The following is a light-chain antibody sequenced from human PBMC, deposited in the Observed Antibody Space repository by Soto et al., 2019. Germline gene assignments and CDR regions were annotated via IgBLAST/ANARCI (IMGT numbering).Light chain of an antibody. V-gene: IGLV2-14*01. CDR3: SSYTNTGTLVV. CDR1: STDVGGHKY. Sequence: QSALTQPASVSGSPGQSITISCTGTSTDVGGHKYVSWYQQYPGKAPKVMIYDVSNRPSGVSYRFSGSKSGNTASLTISGLQAEDEADYYCSSYTNTGTLVVFGGGTKLTVL. J-gene: IGLJ2*01. CDR2: DVS.